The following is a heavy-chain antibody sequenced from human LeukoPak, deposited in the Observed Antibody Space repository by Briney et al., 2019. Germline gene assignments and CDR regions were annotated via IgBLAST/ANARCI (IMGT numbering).Heavy chain of an antibody. CDR2: ISAYNGNT. CDR1: GYTFTSYG. J-gene: IGHJ4*02. D-gene: IGHD5/OR15-5a*01. CDR3: VRRSLNGVYDYDFDY. Sequence: GASVKVSCKASGYTFTSYGISWVRQAPGQGLEWMGWISAYNGNTNYAQKLQGRVTMTTDTSTSTAYMELRSLRSDDTAVYYCVRRSLNGVYDYDFDYWGQGTLVTVSS. V-gene: IGHV1-18*01.